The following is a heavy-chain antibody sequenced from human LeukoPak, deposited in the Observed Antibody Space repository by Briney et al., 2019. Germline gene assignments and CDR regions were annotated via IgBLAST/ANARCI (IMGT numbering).Heavy chain of an antibody. V-gene: IGHV4-34*01. D-gene: IGHD3-22*01. J-gene: IGHJ4*02. Sequence: ETLSLTCAVYGGSFSGYYWSWLRQPPGKGLEWIGEINHSGSTNYNPSLKGRVTISVDTSKNQFSLKLSSVTAADTAVYYCARDYYDSSGYYRHGVDYWGQGTLVTVSS. CDR1: GGSFSGYY. CDR2: INHSGST. CDR3: ARDYYDSSGYYRHGVDY.